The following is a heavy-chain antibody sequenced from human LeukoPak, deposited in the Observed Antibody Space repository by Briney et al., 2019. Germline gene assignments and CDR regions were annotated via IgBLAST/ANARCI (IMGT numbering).Heavy chain of an antibody. CDR1: GGSISSYY. Sequence: SETLSLTCTVSGGSISSYYWSWIRQPPGKGLEWIGYIYDSGSTNYNPSLKSRVTISVDTSKNQFSLKLSSVTAADTAVYYCARHPDYGGNFDSWGQGTLVTVSS. CDR2: IYDSGST. V-gene: IGHV4-59*08. J-gene: IGHJ4*02. D-gene: IGHD4-23*01. CDR3: ARHPDYGGNFDS.